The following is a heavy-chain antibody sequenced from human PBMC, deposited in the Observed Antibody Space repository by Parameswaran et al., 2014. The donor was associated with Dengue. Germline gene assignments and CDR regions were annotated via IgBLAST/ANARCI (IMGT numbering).Heavy chain of an antibody. V-gene: IGHV3-74*01. D-gene: IGHD3-22*01. Sequence: VRQMPGKGLVWVSRINSDGSSTSYADSVKGRFTISRDNAKNTLYLQMNSLRAEDTAVYYCASLGVLMIVVAMGLRYWGQGTLVTVSS. CDR3: ASLGVLMIVVAMGLRY. CDR2: INSDGSST. J-gene: IGHJ4*02.